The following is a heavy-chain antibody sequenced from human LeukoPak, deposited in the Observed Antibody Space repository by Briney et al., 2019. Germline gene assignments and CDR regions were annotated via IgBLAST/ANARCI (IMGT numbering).Heavy chain of an antibody. CDR1: GGTFSSYA. D-gene: IGHD6-6*01. J-gene: IGHJ4*02. V-gene: IGHV1-46*01. Sequence: ASVKVSCKASGGTFSSYAISWVRQAPGQGLEWMGIINPSGGSTSYAQKFQGRVTMTRDTSTSTVYMELSSLRSEDTAVYYCARATLFRGIAARPGPDYWGQGTLVTVSS. CDR2: INPSGGST. CDR3: ARATLFRGIAARPGPDY.